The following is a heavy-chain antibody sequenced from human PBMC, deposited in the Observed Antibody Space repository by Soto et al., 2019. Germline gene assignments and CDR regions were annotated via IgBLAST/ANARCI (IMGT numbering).Heavy chain of an antibody. V-gene: IGHV3-30-3*01. Sequence: QVQLVESGGGVVQPGRSLRLSCAASGFTFSRYAMHWVRQAPGKGLEWVAVISYDGSNKYYADSVTGRFTISRDNSKNTLYLQMNSLRAEDTAVYYCAKDSLSMLAFDIWGQGTMVTVSS. CDR2: ISYDGSNK. CDR3: AKDSLSMLAFDI. D-gene: IGHD3-10*02. CDR1: GFTFSRYA. J-gene: IGHJ3*02.